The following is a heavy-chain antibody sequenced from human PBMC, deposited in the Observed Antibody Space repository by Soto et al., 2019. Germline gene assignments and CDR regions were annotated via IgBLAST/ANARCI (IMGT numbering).Heavy chain of an antibody. D-gene: IGHD3-10*01. Sequence: EVQVVESGGGLAQPGGSLRLSCAASEFTFTDYWMHWVRQAPGKGLVLVSRIRGDGNSINYADFVRGRFTISRDNAKNTLYLQMSSLRVEDTAVYYCARGVRGHYGFDVWGQGIMVTVSS. V-gene: IGHV3-74*01. CDR2: IRGDGNSI. CDR3: ARGVRGHYGFDV. CDR1: EFTFTDYW. J-gene: IGHJ3*01.